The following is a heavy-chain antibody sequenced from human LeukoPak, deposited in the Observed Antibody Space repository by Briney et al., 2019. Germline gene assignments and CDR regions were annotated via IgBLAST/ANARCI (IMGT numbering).Heavy chain of an antibody. CDR1: GFTFSNYA. CDR3: AKGIHSTGYYPFDY. J-gene: IGHJ4*02. D-gene: IGHD3-22*01. V-gene: IGHV3-23*01. Sequence: PGGSLRLSCAASGFTFSNYAMSWVRQAPGKGLEWVSAISESGDYTYYADSVKGRFTISRDTSKSTLYLQLSSLRAEDTAIYYCAKGIHSTGYYPFDYWGQGTLVTDSS. CDR2: ISESGDYT.